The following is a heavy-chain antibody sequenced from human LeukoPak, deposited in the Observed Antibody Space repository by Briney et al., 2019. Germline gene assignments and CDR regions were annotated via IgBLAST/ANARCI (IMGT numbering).Heavy chain of an antibody. D-gene: IGHD6-6*01. J-gene: IGHJ4*02. Sequence: ASVKVSCKASGGTFSSYAISWVRQAPGQGLEWMGWMNPNSGNTGYAQKFQGRVTITRNTSISTAYMELSSLRSEDTAVYYCARGGASSSAHSNWGQGTLVTVSS. CDR3: ARGGASSSAHSN. CDR1: GGTFSSYA. CDR2: MNPNSGNT. V-gene: IGHV1-8*03.